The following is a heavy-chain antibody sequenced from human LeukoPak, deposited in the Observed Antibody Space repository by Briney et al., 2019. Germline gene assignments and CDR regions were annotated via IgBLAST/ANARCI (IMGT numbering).Heavy chain of an antibody. V-gene: IGHV4-61*01. CDR2: IYYSGST. J-gene: IGHJ4*02. D-gene: IGHD3-10*01. CDR1: GGSVSSGSYY. CDR3: ARGPYQLLWFGEPFDY. Sequence: SETLSLTCTVSGGSVSSGSYYWSWIRQPPGTGLEWIGYIYYSGSTYYNPSLKSRVTISVDTSKNQFSLKLSSVTAADTAVYYCARGPYQLLWFGEPFDYWGQGTLVTVSS.